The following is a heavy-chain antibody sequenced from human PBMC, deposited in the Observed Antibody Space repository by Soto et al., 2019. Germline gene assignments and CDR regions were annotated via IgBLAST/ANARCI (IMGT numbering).Heavy chain of an antibody. V-gene: IGHV3-23*01. CDR1: GFTFSSYA. CDR2: ISGSGGST. Sequence: GGSLRLSCAASGFTFSSYAMSWVRQAPGKGLEWVSAISGSGGSTYYADSVKGRFTISRDNSKNTLYLQMNSLRAEDTAVYYCAKDREYYDFWSGYYLGPLHDYWGQGTLVTVSS. CDR3: AKDREYYDFWSGYYLGPLHDY. D-gene: IGHD3-3*01. J-gene: IGHJ4*02.